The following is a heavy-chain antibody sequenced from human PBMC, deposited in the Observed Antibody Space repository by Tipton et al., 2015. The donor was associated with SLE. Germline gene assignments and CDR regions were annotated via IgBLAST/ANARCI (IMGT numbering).Heavy chain of an antibody. CDR3: AKTLAGATPGRYQSYWYFDL. J-gene: IGHJ2*01. D-gene: IGHD1-1*01. Sequence: TLSLTCTVSGGAISSGGYYWSWIRQPAGKGLEGVGRIYTSGKTVYNPPLKSRVTISMDLSNNQFSVNLSSVTASDTAVYYCAKTLAGATPGRYQSYWYFDLWGRGLRVIVSS. CDR1: GGAISSGGYY. CDR2: IYTSGKT. V-gene: IGHV4-61*02.